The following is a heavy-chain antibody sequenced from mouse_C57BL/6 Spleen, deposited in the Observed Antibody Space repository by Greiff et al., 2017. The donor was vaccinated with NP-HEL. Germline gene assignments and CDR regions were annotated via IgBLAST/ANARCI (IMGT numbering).Heavy chain of an antibody. V-gene: IGHV3-6*01. CDR3: AREAWEAWFAY. CDR1: GYSITSGYY. CDR2: ISYDGSN. J-gene: IGHJ3*01. D-gene: IGHD4-1*01. Sequence: EVQLQQSGPGLVKPSQSLSLTCSVTGYSITSGYYWNWIRQFPGNKLEWMGYISYDGSNNYNPSLKNRISITRDTSKNQFFLKLNSVTTEDTATYYCAREAWEAWFAYWGQGTLVTVSA.